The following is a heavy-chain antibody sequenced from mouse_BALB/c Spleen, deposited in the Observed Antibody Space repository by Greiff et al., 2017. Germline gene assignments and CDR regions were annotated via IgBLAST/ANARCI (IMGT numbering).Heavy chain of an antibody. CDR1: GFNIKDYY. CDR3: ASGYYYAMDY. CDR2: IDPENGNT. Sequence: VQLKESGAELVRPGALVKLSCKASGFNIKDYYMHWVKQRPEQGLEWIGWIDPENGNTIYDPKFQGKASITADTSSNTAYLQLSSLTSEDTAVYYCASGYYYAMDYWGQGTSVTVSS. J-gene: IGHJ4*01. V-gene: IGHV14-1*02.